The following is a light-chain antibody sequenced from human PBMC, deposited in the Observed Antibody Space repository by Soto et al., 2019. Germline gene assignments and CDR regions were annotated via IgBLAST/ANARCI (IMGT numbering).Light chain of an antibody. CDR1: DSNIGRNT. CDR2: SNN. CDR3: AAWDDRLKGGV. Sequence: QSVLTQPPSASGTPGQRVTIACSGSDSNIGRNTVNWHQQLPGTAPRLLIHSNNQRPSGVPDRFSGSKSGTSASLAISGLQSEDESDYYCAAWDDRLKGGVVGGGTKVTVL. V-gene: IGLV1-44*01. J-gene: IGLJ3*02.